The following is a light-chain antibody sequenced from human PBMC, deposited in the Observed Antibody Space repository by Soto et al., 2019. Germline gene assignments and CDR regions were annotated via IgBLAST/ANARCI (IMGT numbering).Light chain of an antibody. V-gene: IGLV1-44*01. J-gene: IGLJ7*01. CDR1: SSNIGSNP. Sequence: QPVLTQPPSASATPGQRVTISCSGSSSNIGSNPVSWYQQLPGTAPKLLIYSNIQRPSGVPDRFSGSKSGTSASLAISGLQSEDGADYYCAAWDDSLNIPVFGGGTQLTVL. CDR2: SNI. CDR3: AAWDDSLNIPV.